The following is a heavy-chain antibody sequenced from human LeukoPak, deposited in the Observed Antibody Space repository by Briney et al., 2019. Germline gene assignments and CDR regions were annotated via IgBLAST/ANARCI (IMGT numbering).Heavy chain of an antibody. CDR3: ARQFYYDILTGYYVRYFDY. Sequence: SETLSLTCTVSGGSISSSSYYWGWIRQPPGKGLEWTGSIYYSGSTYYNPSLKSRVTISVDTSKNQFSLKLSSVTAADTAVYYCARQFYYDILTGYYVRYFDYWGQGTLVTVSS. D-gene: IGHD3-9*01. CDR1: GGSISSSSYY. V-gene: IGHV4-39*01. J-gene: IGHJ4*02. CDR2: IYYSGST.